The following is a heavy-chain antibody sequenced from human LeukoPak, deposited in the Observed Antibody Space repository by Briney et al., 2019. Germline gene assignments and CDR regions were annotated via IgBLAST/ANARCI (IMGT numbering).Heavy chain of an antibody. CDR2: ISYDGSNK. J-gene: IGHJ4*02. V-gene: IGHV3-30-3*01. CDR3: ARVPIQLWLQGGYYFDY. Sequence: PGRSLRLSCAASGFTFSSYAMHWVRQAPGKGLEWVAVISYDGSNKYYADSVKGRFTISRDNSKNTLYLQMNSLRAEDTAVYYCARVPIQLWLQGGYYFDYWGQGTLVTVSS. CDR1: GFTFSSYA. D-gene: IGHD5-18*01.